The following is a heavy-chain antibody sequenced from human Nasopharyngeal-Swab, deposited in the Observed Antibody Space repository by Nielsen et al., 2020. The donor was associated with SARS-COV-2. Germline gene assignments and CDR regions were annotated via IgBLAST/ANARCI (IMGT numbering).Heavy chain of an antibody. V-gene: IGHV3-30*18. J-gene: IGHJ5*02. CDR2: ISYDGSNK. Sequence: GGSLRLSCAASGFTFSSYGMHWVRQAPGTGMEWVAVISYDGSNKYYADSVKGRFTISRDNSKNTLYLQMNSLRAEDTAVYYCAKDTNPSGWFGEPVNWFDPWGQGTLVTVSS. CDR1: GFTFSSYG. D-gene: IGHD3-10*01. CDR3: AKDTNPSGWFGEPVNWFDP.